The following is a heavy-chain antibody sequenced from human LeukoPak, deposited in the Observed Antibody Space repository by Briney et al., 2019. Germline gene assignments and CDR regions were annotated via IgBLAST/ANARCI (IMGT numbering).Heavy chain of an antibody. J-gene: IGHJ4*02. CDR1: GFTFSTYA. V-gene: IGHV3-23*01. Sequence: GGSLRLSCAASGFTFSTYAMSWVRQAPGKGLEWVSTISGSGGSTYYADSVKGRFTISRDNSKNTLWLQMNSLRAEDTAVYYCSKDIVVVTATGDYFDYWGQGTLVTVSS. D-gene: IGHD2-21*02. CDR3: SKDIVVVTATGDYFDY. CDR2: ISGSGGST.